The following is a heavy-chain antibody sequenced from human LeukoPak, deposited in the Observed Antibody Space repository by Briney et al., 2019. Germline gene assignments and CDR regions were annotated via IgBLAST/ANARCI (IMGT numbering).Heavy chain of an antibody. D-gene: IGHD5-12*01. V-gene: IGHV4-4*02. CDR1: GGSISNSNW. CDR2: IYHSGST. Sequence: SETLSLTCAVPGGSISNSNWWSWVRQPPGKGLEWIGEIYHSGSTNYNPSLKSRVTMSVDKSKNQFSLKLSSVTAADTAVYYCARDPGGYSGYGRGYYFDFWGQGTLVTVSS. CDR3: ARDPGGYSGYGRGYYFDF. J-gene: IGHJ4*02.